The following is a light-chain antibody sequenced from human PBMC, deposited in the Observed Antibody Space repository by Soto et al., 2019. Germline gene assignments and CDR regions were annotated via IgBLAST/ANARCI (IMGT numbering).Light chain of an antibody. CDR1: RDINSN. V-gene: IGKV1-33*01. J-gene: IGKJ4*01. CDR2: DAS. Sequence: DIQMMQSPSSLSASVGDRVTITCQASRDINSNLNWYQQKPGKAPRLLIYDASYLEAGVPSRFSASGSGTHFTFTISSLQAEDIATYYCQQYENLPLTFGGGTTVAIK. CDR3: QQYENLPLT.